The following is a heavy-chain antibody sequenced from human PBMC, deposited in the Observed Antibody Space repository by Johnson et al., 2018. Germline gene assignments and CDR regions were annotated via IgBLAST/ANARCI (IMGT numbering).Heavy chain of an antibody. CDR2: ISSSGSTI. CDR1: GFTFSDYY. V-gene: IGHV3-11*01. CDR3: ARDTAGYTVVTPVNNDAFDI. D-gene: IGHD4-23*01. J-gene: IGHJ3*02. Sequence: QVQLVESGGGLVKPGGSLRLSCAASGFTFSDYYMSWIRQAPGKGLEWVSYISSSGSTIYYADSVKGRFTISRDNAKNSLYLQMNSLRAEDSAVYYCARDTAGYTVVTPVNNDAFDIWGQGTMVTVSS.